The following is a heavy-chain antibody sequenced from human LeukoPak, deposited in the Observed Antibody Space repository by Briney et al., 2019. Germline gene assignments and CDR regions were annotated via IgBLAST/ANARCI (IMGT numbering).Heavy chain of an antibody. CDR2: IIPIFGTA. CDR1: GGTFSSYA. V-gene: IGHV1-69*13. Sequence: ASVKVSCKASGGTFSSYAISWVRQAPGLGLEWMGGIIPIFGTANYAQKFQGRVTITADESTSTAYMELSSLRSEDTAVYYCARQGPGDSSSYYYFFDYWGQGTLVTVSS. CDR3: ARQGPGDSSSYYYFFDY. J-gene: IGHJ4*02. D-gene: IGHD3-22*01.